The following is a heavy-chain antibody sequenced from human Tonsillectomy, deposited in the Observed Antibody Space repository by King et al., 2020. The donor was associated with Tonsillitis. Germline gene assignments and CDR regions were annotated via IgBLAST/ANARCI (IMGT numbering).Heavy chain of an antibody. CDR1: GFSLSNARMG. CDR2: IFSNDEK. J-gene: IGHJ6*02. V-gene: IGHV2-26*01. D-gene: IGHD4-17*01. CDR3: ARIRAAVTTASYYYVMDV. Sequence: LTLKESGPVLVKPTETLTLTCTVSGFSLSNARMGVTWIRQPPGKALEWLAHIFSNDEKSYSTSLKSRLTISKDTSKSQVVLTMTNMDPVDTATYYCARIRAAVTTASYYYVMDVWGQGTTVTVSS.